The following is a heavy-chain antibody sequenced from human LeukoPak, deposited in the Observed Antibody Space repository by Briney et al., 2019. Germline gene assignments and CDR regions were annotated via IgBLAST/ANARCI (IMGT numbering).Heavy chain of an antibody. CDR3: ARQYSTNWYDDRGWFDP. Sequence: SETLSLTCTVSGGSISSYYWSWIRQPPGKGLEWIGYIYYSGSTNYNPSLKSRVTISVDTSKNQFSLKLSSVTAADTAFYYCARQYSTNWYDDRGWFDPWGQGTLVTVSS. CDR1: GGSISSYY. V-gene: IGHV4-59*08. D-gene: IGHD6-13*01. J-gene: IGHJ5*02. CDR2: IYYSGST.